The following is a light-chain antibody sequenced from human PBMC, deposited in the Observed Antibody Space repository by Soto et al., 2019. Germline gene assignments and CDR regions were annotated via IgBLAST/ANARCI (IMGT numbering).Light chain of an antibody. J-gene: IGLJ3*02. CDR1: DSDVGGYNY. V-gene: IGLV2-14*03. CDR2: EVI. CDR3: SSYTISSTLV. Sequence: QSVLTQPSSVSGSPGQSITISCTGTDSDVGGYNYVSWYQQHPGKAPKLMIYEVINRPSGVSNRFSGSKSANTASLTISGLQAEDEADYYCSSYTISSTLVFGGGTKLTVL.